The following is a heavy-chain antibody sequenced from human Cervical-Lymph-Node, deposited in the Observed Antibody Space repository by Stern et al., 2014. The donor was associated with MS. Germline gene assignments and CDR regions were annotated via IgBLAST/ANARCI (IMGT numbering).Heavy chain of an antibody. CDR1: GGTFNVYA. V-gene: IGHV1-69*01. CDR2: IIPIFGTA. D-gene: IGHD2-15*01. CDR3: ARDGRHRDNYGLDV. Sequence: QVQLVQSGAEVKKPGSSVKVSCQASGGTFNVYAINWLRQAPGHGLEWMGGIIPIFGTANYAQKFQGRVTITADESTRTSSMQLSSLRSNDTAVYYCARDGRHRDNYGLDVWGQGTTVIVSS. J-gene: IGHJ6*02.